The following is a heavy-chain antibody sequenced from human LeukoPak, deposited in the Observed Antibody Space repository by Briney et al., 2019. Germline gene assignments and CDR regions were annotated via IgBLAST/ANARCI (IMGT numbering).Heavy chain of an antibody. Sequence: SETLSLTCTVSGGSISSYYWSWIRQPPGKGLEWIGYIYYSGSTNYNPSLKSRVTISVDTSKNQFSLKLSSVTAADTAVYYCARATPYDFWSGYSGGYYGMDVWGQGTTVTVSS. CDR2: IYYSGST. V-gene: IGHV4-59*01. J-gene: IGHJ6*02. CDR3: ARATPYDFWSGYSGGYYGMDV. D-gene: IGHD3-3*01. CDR1: GGSISSYY.